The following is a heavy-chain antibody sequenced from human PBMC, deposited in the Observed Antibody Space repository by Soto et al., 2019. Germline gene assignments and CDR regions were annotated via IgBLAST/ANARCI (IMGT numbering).Heavy chain of an antibody. J-gene: IGHJ6*03. V-gene: IGHV3-9*01. CDR2: ISWNSGSI. D-gene: IGHD3-10*01. CDR1: GFTFDDYA. Sequence: GGSLRLSCAASGFTFDDYAMHWVRQAPGKGLEWVSGISWNSGSIGYADSVKGRFTISRDNAKNSLYLQMNSLRAEDTALYYCAKSTGSGSYTSPAYYYYYYMDVWGKGTTVTVSS. CDR3: AKSTGSGSYTSPAYYYYYYMDV.